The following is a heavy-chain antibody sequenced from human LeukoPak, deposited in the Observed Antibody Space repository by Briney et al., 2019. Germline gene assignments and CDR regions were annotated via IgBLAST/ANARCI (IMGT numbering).Heavy chain of an antibody. J-gene: IGHJ4*02. CDR1: GFNFGDYA. V-gene: IGHV3-49*04. CDR2: IRSKVYGGTT. Sequence: GGSLRLSCTASGFNFGDYAMNWVRQAPGKGLEWVGFIRSKVYGGTTENAASVKGRFTISRDDSKRIAYLQMNSLETEDTAVYYCTSLYYCSGGSCAFDYWGQGTLVTVSS. D-gene: IGHD2-15*01. CDR3: TSLYYCSGGSCAFDY.